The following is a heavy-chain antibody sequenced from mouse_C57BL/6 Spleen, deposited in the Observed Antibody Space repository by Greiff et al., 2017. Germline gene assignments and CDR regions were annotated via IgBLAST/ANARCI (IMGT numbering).Heavy chain of an antibody. CDR3: ARSLDSSGYSVYFDY. CDR1: GYTFTSYW. CDR2: IDPSDSYT. D-gene: IGHD3-2*02. V-gene: IGHV1-69*01. J-gene: IGHJ2*01. Sequence: VQLQQPGAELVMPGASVKLSCKASGYTFTSYWMHWVKQRPGQGLEWIGEIDPSDSYTNYNQKFKGKSTLTVDKSSSTAYMQLSSLTSEDSAVYYCARSLDSSGYSVYFDYWGQGTTLTVSS.